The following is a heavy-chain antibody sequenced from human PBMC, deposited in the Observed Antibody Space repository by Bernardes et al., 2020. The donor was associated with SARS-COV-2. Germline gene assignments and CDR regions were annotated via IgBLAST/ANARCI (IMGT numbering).Heavy chain of an antibody. V-gene: IGHV1-2*02. CDR3: ARRYSSTFSSFDI. CDR1: GYTFTGHY. Sequence: ASVKVSCKASGYTFTGHYIHWVRQAPGQGLEWMGWINPNSGGTDFAQKFQGRVTMTTDTSVSTAFMELKSLRADDTAVYYCARRYSSTFSSFDIWGQGTMVSVSS. J-gene: IGHJ3*02. CDR2: INPNSGGT. D-gene: IGHD6-13*01.